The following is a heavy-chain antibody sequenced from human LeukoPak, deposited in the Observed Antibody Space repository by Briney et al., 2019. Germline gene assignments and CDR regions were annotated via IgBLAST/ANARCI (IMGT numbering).Heavy chain of an antibody. CDR3: AREFLEWLLSPAANY. CDR2: INTNTGNP. D-gene: IGHD3-3*01. Sequence: VASVKVSCKASGYTFTSYAMNWVRQAPGQGLEWMGWINTNTGNPTYAQGFTGRFVFSLDTSVSTAYLQISSLKAEDTAVYYCAREFLEWLLSPAANYWGQGTLVTVSS. V-gene: IGHV7-4-1*02. CDR1: GYTFTSYA. J-gene: IGHJ4*02.